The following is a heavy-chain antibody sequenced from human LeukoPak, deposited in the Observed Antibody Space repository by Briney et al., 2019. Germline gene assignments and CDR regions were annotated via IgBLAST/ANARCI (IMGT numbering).Heavy chain of an antibody. CDR3: ARDEVITFGGVIVSPPFGY. V-gene: IGHV1-18*01. J-gene: IGHJ4*02. CDR2: ISAYNGNT. D-gene: IGHD3-16*02. CDR1: GYTFTSYG. Sequence: GASVKVSCKASGYTFTSYGISWVRQAPGQGLEWMGWISAYNGNTNYAQKLQGRVTMTTDTSTSTAYMELRSLRSDDTAVYYCARDEVITFGGVIVSPPFGYWGQGTLVTVSS.